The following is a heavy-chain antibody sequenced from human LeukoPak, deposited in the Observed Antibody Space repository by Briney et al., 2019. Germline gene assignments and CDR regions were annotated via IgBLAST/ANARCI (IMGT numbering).Heavy chain of an antibody. Sequence: GGSLRLSCAASGFTVSSNYMSWVRQAPGKGLEWVSVIYSGGSTYYADSVKGRFTISRDNAKNSLYLQMNSLRAEDTAVYYCARSKRHGDYVGYWGQGTLVTVSS. V-gene: IGHV3-66*01. J-gene: IGHJ4*02. CDR1: GFTVSSNY. D-gene: IGHD4-17*01. CDR2: IYSGGST. CDR3: ARSKRHGDYVGY.